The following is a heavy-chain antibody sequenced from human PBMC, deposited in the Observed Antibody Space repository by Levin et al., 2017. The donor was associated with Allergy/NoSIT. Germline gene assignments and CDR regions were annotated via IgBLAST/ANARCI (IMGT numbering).Heavy chain of an antibody. V-gene: IGHV3-30*18. CDR3: AKDLYGSGSYYYLDS. CDR2: ISYDGSHR. J-gene: IGHJ4*02. CDR1: GFTFTYYA. D-gene: IGHD3-10*01. Sequence: LSLTCAASGFTFTYYAMHWVRQAPGKGLEWVAIISYDGSHRYYADSVKGRFTLSRDNSKNPLYLQMNSLREEDTAIYYCAKDLYGSGSYYYLDSWGQGTLVTVSS.